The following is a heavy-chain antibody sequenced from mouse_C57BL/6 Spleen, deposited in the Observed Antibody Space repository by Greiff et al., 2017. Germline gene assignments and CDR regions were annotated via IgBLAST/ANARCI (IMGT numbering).Heavy chain of an antibody. J-gene: IGHJ1*03. Sequence: EVKVVESGEGLVKPGGSLKLSCAASGFTFSSYAMSWVRQTPEKRLEWVAYISSGGDYIYYADTVKGRFTISRDNARNTLYLQMSSLKSEDTAMYYCTRDEGYYRYFDVWGTGTTVTVSS. CDR3: TRDEGYYRYFDV. V-gene: IGHV5-9-1*02. CDR2: ISSGGDYI. CDR1: GFTFSSYA.